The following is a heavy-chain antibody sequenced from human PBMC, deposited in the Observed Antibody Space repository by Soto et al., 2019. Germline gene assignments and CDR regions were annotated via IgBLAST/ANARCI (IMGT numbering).Heavy chain of an antibody. CDR3: AAQATGYFVPFDF. CDR2: ISASGDTT. V-gene: IGHV3-23*01. CDR1: GFSFSTCA. D-gene: IGHD3-22*01. Sequence: EVQLLESGGGLVQPGGSLRLSCAASGFSFSTCAVSWVRQAPGKGLEWVSSISASGDTTHYAESVRGRFTISRYNSRNTLHLQMSSLTAEDTAIYSCAAQATGYFVPFDFWGRGTLVTVSS. J-gene: IGHJ4*02.